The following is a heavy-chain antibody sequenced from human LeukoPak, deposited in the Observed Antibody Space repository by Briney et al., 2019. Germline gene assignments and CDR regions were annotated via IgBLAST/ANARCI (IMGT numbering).Heavy chain of an antibody. CDR2: IRYDGSNK. D-gene: IGHD2-15*01. CDR3: AKEVRRYCSGGSCPL. V-gene: IGHV3-30*02. CDR1: GFTFSSYG. Sequence: GGSLRLSCAASGFTFSSYGMHWVRQAPGKGLEWVAFIRYDGSNKYYADSVKGRFTISRDNSKNTLYLQMNSLRAEDTAVYYCAKEVRRYCSGGSCPLWGQGALVTVSS. J-gene: IGHJ4*02.